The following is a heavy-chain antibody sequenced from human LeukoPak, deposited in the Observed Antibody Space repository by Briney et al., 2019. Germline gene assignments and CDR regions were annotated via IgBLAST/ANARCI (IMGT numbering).Heavy chain of an antibody. J-gene: IGHJ4*02. CDR1: GFSFSSYW. CDR3: AKTLGYSGYDDFDY. Sequence: GGSLRLSCAASGFSFSSYWMSWVRQAPGKGLEWVANINQDGSETYYVESVKGRFTFSRDNAKNSLFLQMNSLRAEDTAVYYCAKTLGYSGYDDFDYWGQGTLVTVSS. CDR2: INQDGSET. V-gene: IGHV3-7*03. D-gene: IGHD5-12*01.